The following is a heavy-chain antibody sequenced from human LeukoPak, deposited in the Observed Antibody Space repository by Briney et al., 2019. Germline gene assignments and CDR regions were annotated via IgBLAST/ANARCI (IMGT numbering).Heavy chain of an antibody. CDR3: ARQVTAAMDWFDP. Sequence: SETLSLTCTVSGGSISSSPCYWGWIRQPPGKGLEWIGSIYHSGSTYYNPSLRSRVTISVDTSKNQFSLKLSSVTAADTAVYYCARQVTAAMDWFDPWGQGTLVTVSS. CDR2: IYHSGST. V-gene: IGHV4-39*07. D-gene: IGHD2-2*01. J-gene: IGHJ5*02. CDR1: GGSISSSPCY.